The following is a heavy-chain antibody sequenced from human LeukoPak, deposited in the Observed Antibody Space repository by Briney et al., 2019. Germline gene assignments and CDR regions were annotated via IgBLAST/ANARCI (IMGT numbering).Heavy chain of an antibody. J-gene: IGHJ6*04. CDR3: ARAELWFGELGGYYYYGMDV. D-gene: IGHD3-10*01. V-gene: IGHV3-30*04. Sequence: GRSLRLSCAASGFTFSSYAMHWVRQAPGKGLEWVAVISYDGSNKYYADSVKGRFTISRDNSKNTLYLQMNSLRAEDTAVYYCARAELWFGELGGYYYYGMDVWGKGTTATVSS. CDR1: GFTFSSYA. CDR2: ISYDGSNK.